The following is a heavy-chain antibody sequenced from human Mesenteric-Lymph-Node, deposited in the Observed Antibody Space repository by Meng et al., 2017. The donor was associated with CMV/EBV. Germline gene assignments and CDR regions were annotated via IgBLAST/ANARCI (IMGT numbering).Heavy chain of an antibody. Sequence: VHLVQSGAEVKKPGASVKVSCKASGYSFTGYSIHWVRQAPGQGLEWMGRISPNTGDTIYEENFQGRVTMTRDTSINTAYVELSSLTSDDTAVYYCGRGQQTFDPWGQGTLVTVSS. CDR1: GYSFTGYS. D-gene: IGHD1-1*01. CDR3: GRGQQTFDP. J-gene: IGHJ5*02. CDR2: ISPNTGDT. V-gene: IGHV1-2*06.